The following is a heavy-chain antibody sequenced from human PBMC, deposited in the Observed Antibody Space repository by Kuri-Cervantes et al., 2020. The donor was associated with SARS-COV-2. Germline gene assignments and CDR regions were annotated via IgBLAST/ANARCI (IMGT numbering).Heavy chain of an antibody. CDR1: GSTFSSYA. D-gene: IGHD5-24*01. Sequence: GGSLRLSCAASGSTFSSYAMHWVRQAPGQGLEWVAVISYDGSNKYYADSVKGRFTISRDNPKNTLYLQMNSLRAEDTAVYYCARDHRDGYNWSSFFGGMDVWGQGTTVTVSS. J-gene: IGHJ6*02. CDR2: ISYDGSNK. CDR3: ARDHRDGYNWSSFFGGMDV. V-gene: IGHV3-30-3*01.